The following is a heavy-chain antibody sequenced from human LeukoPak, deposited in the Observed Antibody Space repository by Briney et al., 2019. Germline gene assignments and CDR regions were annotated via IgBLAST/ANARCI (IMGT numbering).Heavy chain of an antibody. CDR1: GFTFSSYA. V-gene: IGHV3-23*01. J-gene: IGHJ4*02. D-gene: IGHD5-24*01. CDR3: AKERRDGYNLGVVY. CDR2: ISGSGGST. Sequence: PGGSLRLSCAASGFTFSSYAMSWARQAPGKGLEWVSAISGSGGSTYYADSVKGRFTISRDNSKNTLYLQMNSLRAEDTAVYYCAKERRDGYNLGVVYWGQGTLVTVSS.